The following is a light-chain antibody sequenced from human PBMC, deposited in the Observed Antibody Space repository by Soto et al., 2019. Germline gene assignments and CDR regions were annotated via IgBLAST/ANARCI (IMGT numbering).Light chain of an antibody. CDR3: QQSGT. V-gene: IGKV1-39*01. Sequence: IQMTQSPSSLSASVGDRVTISCRASQSIDRYLNWYQQKPGKAPRLLIYAASNLQSGVPSRFSGSGSGTDFTLTIRSLQPEDFATYYCQQSGTFGQGTKVDNK. J-gene: IGKJ1*01. CDR1: QSIDRY. CDR2: AAS.